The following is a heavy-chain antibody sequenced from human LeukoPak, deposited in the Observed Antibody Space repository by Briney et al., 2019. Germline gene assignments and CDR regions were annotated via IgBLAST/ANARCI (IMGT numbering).Heavy chain of an antibody. D-gene: IGHD1-26*01. CDR3: ARGRLGATY. Sequence: SETLSLTCAVSGGSISSSNWWSWVRQPPGKGLEWIGEIYHSGSTNCNPSLKSRVTISVDMSKNQFFLNLTSVTAADTAVYYCARGRLGATYWGQGTLVTVSS. V-gene: IGHV4-4*02. CDR2: IYHSGST. J-gene: IGHJ4*02. CDR1: GGSISSSNW.